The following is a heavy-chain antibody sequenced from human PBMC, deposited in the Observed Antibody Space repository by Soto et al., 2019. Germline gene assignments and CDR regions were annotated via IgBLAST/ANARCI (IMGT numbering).Heavy chain of an antibody. V-gene: IGHV4-31*03. Sequence: TLSLTCTVSGCSISSGGYYWSWIRQHPGKGLEWIGYIYYSGSTYYNPSLKSRVTISVDTSKNQFSLKLSSVTAADTAVYYCARDTGGSFDYWGQGTLVTVSS. CDR3: ARDTGGSFDY. J-gene: IGHJ4*02. CDR1: GCSISSGGYY. CDR2: IYYSGST. D-gene: IGHD2-15*01.